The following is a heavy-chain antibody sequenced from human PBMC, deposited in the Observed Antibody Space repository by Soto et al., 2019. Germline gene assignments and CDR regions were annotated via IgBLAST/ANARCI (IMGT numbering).Heavy chain of an antibody. CDR3: AREPYDFWSGLLSGIYGMDV. J-gene: IGHJ6*01. CDR1: GFTFSSYA. CDR2: ISYDGSNK. Sequence: QVQLVESGGGVVQPGRSLRLSCAASGFTFSSYAMHWVRQAPGKGLEWVAVISYDGSNKYYADSVKGRFTISRDNSKNTLYLQMNSLRAEDTAVYYCAREPYDFWSGLLSGIYGMDVW. D-gene: IGHD3-3*01. V-gene: IGHV3-30-3*01.